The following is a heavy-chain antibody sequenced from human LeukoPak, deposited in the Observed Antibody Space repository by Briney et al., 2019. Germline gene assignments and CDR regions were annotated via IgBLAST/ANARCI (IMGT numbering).Heavy chain of an antibody. CDR1: GFTFSSYG. V-gene: IGHV3-30*18. Sequence: GRSLRLSCAASGFTFSSYGMHWVRQAPGKGLEWVAVISYDGSNKYYADSVKGRFTISRDNSKNTLYLQMSSLRAEDTAVYYCAKGGVRLWFGGGLFDYWGQGTLVTVSS. CDR2: ISYDGSNK. D-gene: IGHD3-10*01. J-gene: IGHJ4*02. CDR3: AKGGVRLWFGGGLFDY.